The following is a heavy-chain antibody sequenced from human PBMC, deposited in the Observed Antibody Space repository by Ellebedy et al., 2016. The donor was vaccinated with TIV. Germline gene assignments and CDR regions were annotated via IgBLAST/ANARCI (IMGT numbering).Heavy chain of an antibody. CDR2: INSDGSST. Sequence: PGGSLRLSCVASGFAFSSRWIHWVRQAPGKGLVWVSHINSDGSSTTYADSVKSRFTISRDNAKDTVYLQMNSLRAEDTAVYYCGRDDRYGLDVWGQGTTVIVSS. CDR1: GFAFSSRW. CDR3: GRDDRYGLDV. V-gene: IGHV3-74*01. J-gene: IGHJ6*02.